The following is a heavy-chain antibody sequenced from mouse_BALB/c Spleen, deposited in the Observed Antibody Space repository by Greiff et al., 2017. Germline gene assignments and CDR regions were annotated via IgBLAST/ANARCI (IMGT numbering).Heavy chain of an antibody. CDR1: GFTFSSYG. J-gene: IGHJ2*01. V-gene: IGHV5-6*01. Sequence: VQLKESGGDLLKPGGSLKLSCAASGFTFSSYGMSWVRQTPDKRLEWVATISSGGSYTYYPDSVKGRFTISRDNAKNTLYLQMSSLKSEDTAMYYCARQRYYFDYWGQGTTLTVSS. CDR2: ISSGGSYT. CDR3: ARQRYYFDY.